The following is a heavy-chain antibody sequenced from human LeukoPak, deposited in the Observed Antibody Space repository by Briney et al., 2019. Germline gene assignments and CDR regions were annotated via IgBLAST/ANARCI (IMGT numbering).Heavy chain of an antibody. J-gene: IGHJ3*02. Sequence: GGSLRLSCAASAFTFSTYAMTWVRQAPGKGLEWVSTISDGGGITYYADSVEGRFTISRDNSKSTLYLQMNSLRGEDTALYYCARGGDYDAFGIWGQGTMVTVSS. CDR2: ISDGGGIT. CDR3: ARGGDYDAFGI. V-gene: IGHV3-23*01. CDR1: AFTFSTYA. D-gene: IGHD4-11*01.